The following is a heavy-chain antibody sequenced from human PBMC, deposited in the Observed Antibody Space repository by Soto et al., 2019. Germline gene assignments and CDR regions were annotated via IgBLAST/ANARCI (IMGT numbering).Heavy chain of an antibody. Sequence: EVQLLDSGGGLVQPGGSLRLSCAASGFTFSNYAMNWVRQAPGKGLEWVLGISGGGDSTYYADSVKGRFTISRDNSKNTLFLQMNSLRAEDTAVYYCAKERLARGFDYLGQGTLVTVSS. CDR2: ISGGGDST. CDR3: AKERLARGFDY. J-gene: IGHJ4*02. V-gene: IGHV3-23*01. CDR1: GFTFSNYA.